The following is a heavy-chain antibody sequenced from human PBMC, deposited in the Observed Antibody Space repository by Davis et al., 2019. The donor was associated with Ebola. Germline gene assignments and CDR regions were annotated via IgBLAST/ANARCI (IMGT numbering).Heavy chain of an antibody. V-gene: IGHV1-69*05. J-gene: IGHJ6*02. CDR2: IIPIFGTA. Sequence: AASVKVSCKASGGTFSSYAISWVRQAPGQGLEWMGGIIPIFGTANYAQKFQGRVTMTTDTSTSTAYMELRSLRSDDTAVYYCARDPGGSGYDWGIIYYYYGMDVWGQGTTVTVSS. D-gene: IGHD5-12*01. CDR1: GGTFSSYA. CDR3: ARDPGGSGYDWGIIYYYYGMDV.